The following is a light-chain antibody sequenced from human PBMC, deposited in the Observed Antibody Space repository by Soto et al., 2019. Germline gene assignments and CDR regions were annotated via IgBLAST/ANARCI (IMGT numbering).Light chain of an antibody. CDR2: ELS. J-gene: IGLJ2*01. V-gene: IGLV2-8*01. CDR1: SSDIGGYNY. CDR3: SSHAGSNNFVV. Sequence: QSVLTQPPSASGSPGQSVTISCTGTSSDIGGYNYVSWYQQHPGKAPKLMIYELSKPPSGVPDRFSGSKSGNTTSLTLSGXXXXXXXXXYCSSHAGSNNFVVFGGGTKLTVL.